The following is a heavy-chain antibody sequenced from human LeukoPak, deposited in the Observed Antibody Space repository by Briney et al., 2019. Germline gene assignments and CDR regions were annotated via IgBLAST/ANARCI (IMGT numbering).Heavy chain of an antibody. CDR1: GGSISSYY. J-gene: IGHJ5*02. CDR2: IYTSGST. V-gene: IGHV4-4*07. D-gene: IGHD6-19*01. Sequence: PSETLSLTCTVSGGSISSYYWSWIRQPAGKGLEWIGRIYTSGSTNYNPSLKSRVTMSVDTSKNQFSLKLSSVTTADTAVYYCARSRSGWRGSWFDPWGQGTLVTVSS. CDR3: ARSRSGWRGSWFDP.